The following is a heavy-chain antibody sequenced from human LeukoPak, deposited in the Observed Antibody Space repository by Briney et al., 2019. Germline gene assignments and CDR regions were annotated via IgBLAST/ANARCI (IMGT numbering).Heavy chain of an antibody. D-gene: IGHD3-22*01. J-gene: IGHJ4*02. V-gene: IGHV3-33*06. Sequence: QPGGSLRLSCAASGFTFSSYGMHWVRQAPGKGLGWVAVIWYDGSNKYYADSVKGRFTISRDNSKNTLYLQMNSLRAEDTAVYYCAKDYYDSSGYLPTLGYWGQGTLVTVSS. CDR2: IWYDGSNK. CDR1: GFTFSSYG. CDR3: AKDYYDSSGYLPTLGY.